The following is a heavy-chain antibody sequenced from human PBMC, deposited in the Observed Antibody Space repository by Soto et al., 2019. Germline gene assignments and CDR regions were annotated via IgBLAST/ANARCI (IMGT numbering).Heavy chain of an antibody. CDR1: GGSFSGFY. CDR3: ARGRRTAVTLDY. Sequence: SETLSLTCAVYGGSFSGFYWSWIRQPPGKGLEWIGEINHSGSTNYNPSLKSRVTISVDTSKNQFSLKLSSVTAADTAVYYCARGRRTAVTLDYWGQGTLVTVSS. D-gene: IGHD4-17*01. CDR2: INHSGST. V-gene: IGHV4-34*01. J-gene: IGHJ4*02.